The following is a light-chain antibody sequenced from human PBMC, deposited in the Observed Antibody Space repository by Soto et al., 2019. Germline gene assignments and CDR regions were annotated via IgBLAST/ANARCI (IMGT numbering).Light chain of an antibody. CDR2: GAS. CDR1: QGISDY. CDR3: QQFNAYPLT. J-gene: IGKJ4*01. V-gene: IGKV1-9*01. Sequence: DIQLTQSPSFLSASVGDRVTISCRASQGISDYLAWYQQKPGKAPQLLIYGASTLQSVVPSRFSGSASGTEFTLTISSLQPEDFATYFCQQFNAYPLTFGGGTKLEIK.